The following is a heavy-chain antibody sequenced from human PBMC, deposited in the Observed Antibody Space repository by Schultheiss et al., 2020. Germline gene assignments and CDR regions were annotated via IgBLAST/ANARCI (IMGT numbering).Heavy chain of an antibody. Sequence: SETLSLTCTVSGGSISSYYWSWIRQPPGKGLEWIGEINHSGSTNYNPSLKSRVTISVDTSKNQFSLKLSSVTAADTAVYYCARDGLDYGMDVWGQGHTGTVSS. V-gene: IGHV4-34*01. J-gene: IGHJ6*02. CDR1: GGSISSYY. D-gene: IGHD5-24*01. CDR2: INHSGST. CDR3: ARDGLDYGMDV.